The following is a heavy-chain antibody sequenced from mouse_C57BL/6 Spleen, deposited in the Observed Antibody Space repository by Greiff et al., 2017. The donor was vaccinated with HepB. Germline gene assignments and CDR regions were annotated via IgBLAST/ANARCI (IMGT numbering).Heavy chain of an antibody. CDR2: ISDGGSYT. J-gene: IGHJ3*01. CDR1: GFTFSSYA. V-gene: IGHV5-4*01. Sequence: EVKVVESGGGLVKPGGSLKLSCAASGFTFSSYAMSWVRQTPEKRLEWVATISDGGSYTYYPDNVKGRFTISRDNAKNNLYLQMSHLKSEDTAMYYCARDNVAYWGQGTLVTVSA. CDR3: ARDNVAY.